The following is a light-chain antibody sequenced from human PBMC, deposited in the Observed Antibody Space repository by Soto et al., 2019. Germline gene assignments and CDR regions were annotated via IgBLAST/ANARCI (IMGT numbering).Light chain of an antibody. CDR3: SSYTSSSTLGV. J-gene: IGLJ2*01. Sequence: QSALTQPASVSGSPGQSITISCTGTSSDVGGYNYVSWYQQHPGKAPKLMIYDVSNRPSGVSNRFSGSKSGNTASLTISGLQAEDAADYYCSSYTSSSTLGVFGGGTSSPS. V-gene: IGLV2-14*01. CDR1: SSDVGGYNY. CDR2: DVS.